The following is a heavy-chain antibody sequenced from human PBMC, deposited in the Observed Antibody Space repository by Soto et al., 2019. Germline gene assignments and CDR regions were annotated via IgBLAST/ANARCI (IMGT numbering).Heavy chain of an antibody. J-gene: IGHJ4*02. CDR2: ISSSSSYI. D-gene: IGHD1-20*01. Sequence: GGSLRLSCAASGFTFSSYSMNWVRQAPGKGLEWVSSISSSSSYIYYADSVKGRFTTSRDNAKNSLYLQMNSLRAEDTAVYYCARGALTGTPPVYWGQGTLVTVSS. CDR3: ARGALTGTPPVY. CDR1: GFTFSSYS. V-gene: IGHV3-21*01.